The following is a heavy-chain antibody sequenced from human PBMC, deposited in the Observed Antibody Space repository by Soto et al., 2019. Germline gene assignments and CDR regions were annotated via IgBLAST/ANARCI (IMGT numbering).Heavy chain of an antibody. CDR1: GFTFSSYG. CDR2: ISYDGSNK. D-gene: IGHD3-22*01. CDR3: AKDLFGDSYYVSSGYLFDY. J-gene: IGHJ4*02. V-gene: IGHV3-30*18. Sequence: QVQLVESGGGVVQPGRSLRLSCAASGFTFSSYGMHWVRQAPGKGLEWVAVISYDGSNKYYADSVKGRFTISRDNSKNTLYLQMNSLRAEDTAVYYCAKDLFGDSYYVSSGYLFDYWGQGTLVTVSS.